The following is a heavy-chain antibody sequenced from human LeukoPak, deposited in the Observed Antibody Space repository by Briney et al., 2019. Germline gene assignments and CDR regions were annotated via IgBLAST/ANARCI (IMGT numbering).Heavy chain of an antibody. CDR1: GFTFSSYG. D-gene: IGHD4-23*01. CDR2: ISYDVGKK. CDR3: ARRAGGYSHPYDY. J-gene: IGHJ4*02. Sequence: GGSLRLSCAASGFTFSSYGMHWVRQAPGKGLEWVAVISYDVGKKYYADSVKGRFTISRDNSKNTLYLQMNSLRAEDTAVYYCARRAGGYSHPYDYWGQGTLVTVSS. V-gene: IGHV3-30*03.